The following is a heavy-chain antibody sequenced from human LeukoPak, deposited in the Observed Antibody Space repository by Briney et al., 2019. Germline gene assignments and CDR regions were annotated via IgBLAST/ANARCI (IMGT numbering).Heavy chain of an antibody. Sequence: PGGSLRLSCAASGFTVSSNYMSWVRQAPGKGLEWVSIIYDSGTTHYADSVKGRFTISRDNLKNTLYLQMNSLRAEDTAVYYCARREMREAFDIWGQGTMVTVSS. CDR2: IYDSGTT. CDR3: ARREMREAFDI. CDR1: GFTVSSNY. J-gene: IGHJ3*02. V-gene: IGHV3-53*01. D-gene: IGHD5-24*01.